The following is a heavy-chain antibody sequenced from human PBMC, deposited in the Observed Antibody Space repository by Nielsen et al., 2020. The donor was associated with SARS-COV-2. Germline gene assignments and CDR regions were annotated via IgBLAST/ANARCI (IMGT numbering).Heavy chain of an antibody. J-gene: IGHJ4*02. D-gene: IGHD3-22*01. V-gene: IGHV3-30*02. CDR1: GFTFSSYG. Sequence: GESLKISCAASGFTFSSYGMHWVRQAPGKGLEWVAVIWYDGSNKYYADSVKGRFTISRDNSKNTLYLQMNSLRAEDTAVYYCAKPYGGGYSDYFDYWGQGTLVTASS. CDR3: AKPYGGGYSDYFDY. CDR2: IWYDGSNK.